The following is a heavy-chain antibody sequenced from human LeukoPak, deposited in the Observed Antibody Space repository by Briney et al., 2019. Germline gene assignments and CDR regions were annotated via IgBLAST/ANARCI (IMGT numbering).Heavy chain of an antibody. CDR3: ARAPRDSSTMLDY. CDR2: INPNDGST. J-gene: IGHJ4*02. Sequence: ASVKVSCKASGYTFTGYYMHWVRQAPGQGLEWMGLINPNDGSTTYTHKFQGRVTMTRDTSTSTVYMDLSSLTSEDTAVYYCARAPRDSSTMLDYWGQGTLVTVSS. CDR1: GYTFTGYY. D-gene: IGHD6-13*01. V-gene: IGHV1-46*01.